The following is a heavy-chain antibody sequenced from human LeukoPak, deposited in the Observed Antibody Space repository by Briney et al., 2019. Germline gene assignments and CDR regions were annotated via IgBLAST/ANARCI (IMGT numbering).Heavy chain of an antibody. Sequence: PGGSLRLSCAATGFTFSNYATSWVRQAPGKGLEWVSSISGDGATTFYADSVKGRFTMSRDNSKNTLYVQMDSLRAEDTAVYYCAKQGGGTHDYWGQGTLVTVSS. D-gene: IGHD1-26*01. J-gene: IGHJ4*02. CDR1: GFTFSNYA. V-gene: IGHV3-23*01. CDR2: ISGDGATT. CDR3: AKQGGGTHDY.